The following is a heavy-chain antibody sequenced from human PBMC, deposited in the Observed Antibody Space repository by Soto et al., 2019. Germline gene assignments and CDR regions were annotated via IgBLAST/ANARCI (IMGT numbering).Heavy chain of an antibody. J-gene: IGHJ4*02. Sequence: SENLSLTCTVSGGSISSSSYYCGWIRQHQGKGLERIESIYYSGSTYYNPSLKSRVTISVDTSMNEFSLTLSSVTAADTAVYYCARHRGGRYNYCTNGVCLVDYWGPGTLVTVAS. CDR1: GGSISSSSYY. D-gene: IGHD2-8*01. V-gene: IGHV4-39*01. CDR3: ARHRGGRYNYCTNGVCLVDY. CDR2: IYYSGST.